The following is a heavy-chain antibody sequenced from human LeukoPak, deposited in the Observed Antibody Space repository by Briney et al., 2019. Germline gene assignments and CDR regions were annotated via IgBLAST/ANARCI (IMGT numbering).Heavy chain of an antibody. D-gene: IGHD5-12*01. CDR1: GYTFTSYG. V-gene: IGHV1-18*01. CDR2: TSAYNGNT. CDR3: AREAYSGYEKTKTAFDY. Sequence: GASVKVSCKASGYTFTSYGISWVRQAPGQGLEWMGWTSAYNGNTNYAQKLQGRVTMTTDTSTSTAYMELRSLRSDDTAVYYCAREAYSGYEKTKTAFDYWGQGTLVTVSS. J-gene: IGHJ4*02.